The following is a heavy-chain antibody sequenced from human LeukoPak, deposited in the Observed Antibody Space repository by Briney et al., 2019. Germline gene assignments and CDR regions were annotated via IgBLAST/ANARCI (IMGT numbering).Heavy chain of an antibody. CDR3: ASGCSGGSCYSGYYYYYYGMDV. CDR2: INACNGNT. V-gene: IGHV1-3*01. J-gene: IGHJ6*02. D-gene: IGHD2-15*01. CDR1: GYTFTSYA. Sequence: GASVKVSCKASGYTFTSYAMHWVRQAPGQRLEWMGWINACNGNTKYSQKFQGRVTITRDTSASTAYMELSSLRSEDTAVYYCASGCSGGSCYSGYYYYYYGMDVWGQGTTVTVSS.